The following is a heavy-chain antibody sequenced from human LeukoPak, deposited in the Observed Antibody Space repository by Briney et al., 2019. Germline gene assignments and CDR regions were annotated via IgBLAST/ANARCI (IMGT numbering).Heavy chain of an antibody. CDR3: ARDRRRDDSSGYYIDY. D-gene: IGHD3-22*01. J-gene: IGHJ4*02. V-gene: IGHV4-34*01. CDR2: INHSGST. Sequence: SETLSLTCAVYGGSFSNYYWSWIRQTPGKGLEWFGEINHSGSTNYNPSLKSRVTISVDTSKSQFSLRLSSVTAADTAVYYCARDRRRDDSSGYYIDYWGQGTLVTVSS. CDR1: GGSFSNYY.